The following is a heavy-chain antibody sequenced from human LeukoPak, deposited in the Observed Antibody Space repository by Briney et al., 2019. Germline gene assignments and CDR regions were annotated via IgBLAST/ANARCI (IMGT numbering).Heavy chain of an antibody. J-gene: IGHJ6*03. V-gene: IGHV3-7*01. CDR1: GFTFSSYW. CDR3: ARSGSGSYYNDYYYMDV. CDR2: IKQDGSEK. D-gene: IGHD3-10*01. Sequence: GGSLRLSCAASGFTFSSYWMSWVRQAPGKGLEWVANIKQDGSEKYYEDSVKGRFTISRDNAKNSVYLQMNSLRAEDTAVYYCARSGSGSYYNDYYYMDVWGKGTTVTISS.